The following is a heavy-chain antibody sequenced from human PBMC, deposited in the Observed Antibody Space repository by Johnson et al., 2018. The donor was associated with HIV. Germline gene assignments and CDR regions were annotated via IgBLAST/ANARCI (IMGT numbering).Heavy chain of an antibody. CDR1: GFTFSSYG. CDR2: IYYDGSNK. V-gene: IGHV3-30*19. CDR3: ARDRKQWLVVGGGINDI. D-gene: IGHD6-19*01. J-gene: IGHJ3*02. Sequence: VQLVESGGGVVQPGRSLRLSCAASGFTFSSYGMHWVRQAPGKGLEWVAVIYYDGSNKYYADSVKGRFTISRDNSKNTLYLQMNSLRAEDTAVYYCARDRKQWLVVGGGINDIWGQGTMVTVSS.